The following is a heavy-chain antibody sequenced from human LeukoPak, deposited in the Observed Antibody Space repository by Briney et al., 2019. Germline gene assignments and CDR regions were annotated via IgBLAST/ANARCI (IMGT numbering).Heavy chain of an antibody. CDR2: IIPILGIA. V-gene: IGHV1-69*04. J-gene: IGHJ4*02. Sequence: SVKVSRKASGGTFSSYAISWVRQAPGQGLEWMGRIIPILGIANYAQKFQGRVTITADKSTSTAYMELSSLRSEDTAVYYCARDPVALRNFDYWGQGTPVTVSS. CDR3: ARDPVALRNFDY. D-gene: IGHD1-7*01. CDR1: GGTFSSYA.